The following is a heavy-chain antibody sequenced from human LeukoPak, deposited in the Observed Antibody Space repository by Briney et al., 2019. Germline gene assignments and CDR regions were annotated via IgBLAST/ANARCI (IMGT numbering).Heavy chain of an antibody. D-gene: IGHD3-10*01. CDR2: IYSGGST. Sequence: PGGSLRLSCAASGFTVSSNYMSGVRQAPGKGLEWVSLIYSGGSTYYADSVKGRFTISRDNSKNTLYLQMNSLRAEDTAVYYCARDRVGPSLQHWGQGTLVTVSS. J-gene: IGHJ1*01. CDR3: ARDRVGPSLQH. CDR1: GFTVSSNY. V-gene: IGHV3-53*01.